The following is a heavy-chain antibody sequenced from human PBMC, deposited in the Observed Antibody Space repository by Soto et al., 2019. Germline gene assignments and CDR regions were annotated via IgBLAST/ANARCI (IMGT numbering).Heavy chain of an antibody. J-gene: IGHJ5*02. CDR1: GFSLTTRGVG. D-gene: IGHD3-16*01. Sequence: QITLKESGPTLVKPTQPLTLTCTFSGFSLTTRGVGVGWIRQPPGKALECLALIYWDDDKRYSPPLQSRLAIAKDTSKNQVVLTMTNLDPVDTSTYYCALIPYYCHSGWFDPWGQGTHASVSS. CDR3: ALIPYYCHSGWFDP. V-gene: IGHV2-5*02. CDR2: IYWDDDK.